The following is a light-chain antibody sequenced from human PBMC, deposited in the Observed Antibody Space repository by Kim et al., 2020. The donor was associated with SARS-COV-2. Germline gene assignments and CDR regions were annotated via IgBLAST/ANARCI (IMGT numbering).Light chain of an antibody. J-gene: IGKJ1*01. CDR2: WAS. CDR3: QQYYSTPWT. CDR1: QSVLYSSNNKNY. Sequence: ATINCKTSQSVLYSSNNKNYLAWYQQKPGQPPKLLIYWASTRESGVPDRFSGSGSGTDFTLTISSLQAEDVAVYYCQQYYSTPWTFGQGTKVDIK. V-gene: IGKV4-1*01.